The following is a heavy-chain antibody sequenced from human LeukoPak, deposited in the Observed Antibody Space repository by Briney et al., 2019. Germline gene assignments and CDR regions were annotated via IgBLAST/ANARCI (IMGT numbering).Heavy chain of an antibody. V-gene: IGHV5-51*01. CDR2: IYPGDSDS. CDR3: ARQPGPGSSSDY. CDR1: GYSFTSYW. J-gene: IGHJ4*02. D-gene: IGHD3-10*01. Sequence: GESLKISCQGSGYSFTSYWIAWVRQMPGKGLEWMGIIYPGDSDSRYSPSFQGQVTFSADKSISTAFLQWSSLKASDTAMYYCARQPGPGSSSDYWGQGTLVTVSS.